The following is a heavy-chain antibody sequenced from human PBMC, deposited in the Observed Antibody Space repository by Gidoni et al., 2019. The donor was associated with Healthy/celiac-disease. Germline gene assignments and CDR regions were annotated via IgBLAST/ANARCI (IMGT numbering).Heavy chain of an antibody. CDR2: IFSNDEK. J-gene: IGHJ3*02. CDR1: GFSLSNARMG. D-gene: IGHD3-22*01. V-gene: IGHV2-26*01. Sequence: TGTCTVSGFSLSNARMGVSWIRQPPGKALEWLAHIFSNDEKSYSTSLKSRLTISKDTSKSQVVLTMTNMDPVDTATYYCPRISPYYDWEAFDIWGQGTMVTVSS. CDR3: PRISPYYDWEAFDI.